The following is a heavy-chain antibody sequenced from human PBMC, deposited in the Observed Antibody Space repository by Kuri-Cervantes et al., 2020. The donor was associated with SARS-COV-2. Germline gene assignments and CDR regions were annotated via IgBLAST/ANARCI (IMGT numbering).Heavy chain of an antibody. V-gene: IGHV4-34*01. J-gene: IGHJ4*02. CDR1: GGPFSGYY. Sequence: GSLRLSCAVYGGPFSGYYWSWIRQPPGKGLEWIGEINHSGSTNYNPSLKSRVTISVDTSKNQFSLKLSSVTAADTAVYYCARVGGLYSSSWFRGGFDYWGQGTLVTVSS. CDR2: INHSGST. CDR3: ARVGGLYSSSWFRGGFDY. D-gene: IGHD6-13*01.